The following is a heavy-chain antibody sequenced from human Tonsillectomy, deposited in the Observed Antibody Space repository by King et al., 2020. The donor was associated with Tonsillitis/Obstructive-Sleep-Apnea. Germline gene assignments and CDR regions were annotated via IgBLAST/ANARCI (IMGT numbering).Heavy chain of an antibody. CDR1: EFSVSNNY. D-gene: IGHD5-24*01. Sequence: QLVQSGGGLVHPGGSLRLSCTASEFSVSNNYTSWVRQAPGKGLEWVSVIYTGDTTNYADSVKRRFTISRDNSKNTLYLQMISLRGEDTAVYYCAGSMTSITSFDYWGQGTLVTVSS. V-gene: IGHV3-66*01. CDR2: IYTGDTT. J-gene: IGHJ4*02. CDR3: AGSMTSITSFDY.